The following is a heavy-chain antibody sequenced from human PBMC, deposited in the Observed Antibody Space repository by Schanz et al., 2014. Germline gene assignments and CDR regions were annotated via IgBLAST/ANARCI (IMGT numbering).Heavy chain of an antibody. V-gene: IGHV3-23*01. Sequence: EVQLLESGGGLVQPGGSLRLSCEASGFSFGNYGMSWVRQAPGKGLEWVSGFDAHDGRAYYADSAKGRFTISRDNSKSTLYVEMNSLRVEDTAVYFCAKIERNEDWGQGTLVTVSS. CDR3: AKIERNED. CDR2: FDAHDGRA. J-gene: IGHJ4*02. CDR1: GFSFGNYG. D-gene: IGHD1-1*01.